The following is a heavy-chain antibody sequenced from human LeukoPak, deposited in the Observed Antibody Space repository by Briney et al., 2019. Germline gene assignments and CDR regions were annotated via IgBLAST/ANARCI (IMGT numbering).Heavy chain of an antibody. V-gene: IGHV3-30*02. J-gene: IGHJ4*02. CDR1: GFTFSSYG. CDR2: IRYDGSNK. Sequence: PGWSLRLSCAASGFTFSSYGMHWVRQAPGKGLEWVAFIRYDGSNKYYADSVKGRFTISRDNSKNTLYLQMNSLRAEDTAVYYCAKDGVVVVPAEDYWGQGTLVTVSS. D-gene: IGHD2-2*01. CDR3: AKDGVVVVPAEDY.